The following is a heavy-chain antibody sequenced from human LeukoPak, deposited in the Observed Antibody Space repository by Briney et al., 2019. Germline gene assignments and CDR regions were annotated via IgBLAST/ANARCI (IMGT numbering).Heavy chain of an antibody. D-gene: IGHD6-13*01. J-gene: IGHJ6*02. CDR1: GFTFSSYW. V-gene: IGHV3-74*01. CDR2: INSDGSSI. CDR3: ARAIRYSSSWYNYYYGMDV. Sequence: PGGSLRLSCAASGFTFSSYWMHWVRQAPGKGLVWVSRINSDGSSISYADSVKGRFTISRDNAKNTLYLQMNSLRAEDTAVYYCARAIRYSSSWYNYYYGMDVWGQGTTVTVSS.